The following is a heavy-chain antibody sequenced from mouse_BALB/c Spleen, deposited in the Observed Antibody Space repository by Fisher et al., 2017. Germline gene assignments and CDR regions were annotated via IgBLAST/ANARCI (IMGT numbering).Heavy chain of an antibody. Sequence: KFKGKATLTVDKSSSTAYMELRSLTSEDSAVYYCARDYDYDEYFDVWGAGTTVTVSS. D-gene: IGHD2-4*01. J-gene: IGHJ1*01. CDR3: ARDYDYDEYFDV. V-gene: IGHV1-26*01.